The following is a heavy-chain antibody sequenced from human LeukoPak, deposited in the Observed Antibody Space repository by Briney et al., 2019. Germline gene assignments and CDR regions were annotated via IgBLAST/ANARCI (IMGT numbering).Heavy chain of an antibody. V-gene: IGHV3-23*01. Sequence: GGSLRLSCAASGFTFSSYAMSWVRQAPGEGLEWVSAISGSGGSTYYADSVKGRFTISRDNSKNTLYLQMNSLRAEDTAVYYCAKDWYDTTIVRGVIITPFDYWGQGTLVTVSS. CDR3: AKDWYDTTIVRGVIITPFDY. J-gene: IGHJ4*02. CDR1: GFTFSSYA. CDR2: ISGSGGST. D-gene: IGHD3-10*01.